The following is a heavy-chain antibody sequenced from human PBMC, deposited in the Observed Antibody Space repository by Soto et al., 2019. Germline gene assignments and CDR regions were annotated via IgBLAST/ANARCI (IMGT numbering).Heavy chain of an antibody. CDR3: AKYKAAAGPNWFDP. CDR1: GFTFSDYY. Sequence: GGSLRLSCAASGFTFSDYYMSWIRQAPGKGLEWVSSISSSGSTIYYADSVKGRFTISRDNSKNSLYLQMNSLRAEDTAVYYCAKYKAAAGPNWFDPWGQGTLVTVSS. V-gene: IGHV3-11*01. D-gene: IGHD6-13*01. J-gene: IGHJ5*02. CDR2: ISSSGSTI.